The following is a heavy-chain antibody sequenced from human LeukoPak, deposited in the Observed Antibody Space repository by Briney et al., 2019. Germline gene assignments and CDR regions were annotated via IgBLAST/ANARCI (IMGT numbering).Heavy chain of an antibody. V-gene: IGHV1-NL1*01. CDR2: STLTMIT. D-gene: IGHD3-10*01. CDR3: VREALWFGELLFLDY. Sequence: SVKVSCKVSIYTFTKYFTQWVRQGPGQGHSGWDASTLTMITHYAQKFRGRATITSDRSVSTAYMELSSLRSEDMVVYSCVREALWFGELLFLDYWGQGTLVTVSS. CDR1: IYTFTKYF. J-gene: IGHJ4*02.